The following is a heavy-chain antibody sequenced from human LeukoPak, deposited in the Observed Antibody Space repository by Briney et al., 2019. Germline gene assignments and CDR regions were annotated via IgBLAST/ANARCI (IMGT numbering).Heavy chain of an antibody. Sequence: GASVKVSCKASGYTFTGYYMRWVRQAPGQGLEWMGWINPNSGGTNYAQKFQGRVTMTRDTSISTAYMELSRLRSDDTAVYYCARVDCSGGSCPPWGQGTLVTVSS. J-gene: IGHJ5*02. CDR3: ARVDCSGGSCPP. D-gene: IGHD2-15*01. CDR2: INPNSGGT. V-gene: IGHV1-2*02. CDR1: GYTFTGYY.